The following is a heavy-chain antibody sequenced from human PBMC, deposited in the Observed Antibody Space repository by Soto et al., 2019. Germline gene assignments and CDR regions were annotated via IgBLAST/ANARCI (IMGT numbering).Heavy chain of an antibody. CDR3: ARGHSSSWYSFDY. CDR1: GFTFSNYA. V-gene: IGHV3-64*02. D-gene: IGHD6-13*01. CDR2: ISSNGGST. Sequence: EVQLVESGEGLVQPGGSLRLSCAASGFTFSNYAMHWVRQAPGKGLEFVSAISSNGGSTYYADSVKGRFTISRDNXKNKLCLQMGSLRAEDMAVYYCARGHSSSWYSFDYWGQGTLVTVSS. J-gene: IGHJ4*02.